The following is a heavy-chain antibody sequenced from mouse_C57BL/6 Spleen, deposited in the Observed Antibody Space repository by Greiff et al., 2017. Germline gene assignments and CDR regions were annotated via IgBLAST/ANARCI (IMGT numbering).Heavy chain of an antibody. Sequence: QVTLKECGPGILQPSQTLSLTCSFSGFSLSTFGMGVGWIRQPSGKGLEWLAHIWWDDDKYYNPALKSRLTISKDTSKNQVFLKIANVDTADTATYYCARAYYYGSSPYYYAMDYWGQGTSVTVSS. D-gene: IGHD1-1*01. V-gene: IGHV8-8*01. CDR3: ARAYYYGSSPYYYAMDY. CDR2: IWWDDDK. CDR1: GFSLSTFGMG. J-gene: IGHJ4*01.